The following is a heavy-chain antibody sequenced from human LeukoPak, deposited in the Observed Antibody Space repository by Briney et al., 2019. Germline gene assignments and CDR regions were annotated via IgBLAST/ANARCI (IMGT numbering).Heavy chain of an antibody. CDR1: GGSFSGYY. V-gene: IGHV4-34*01. CDR2: INHSGST. Sequence: SETLSLTCAVYGGSFSGYYWSWIRQPPGKGLEWIGEINHSGSTNYNPSLKSRVTISVDTSKNQFSLKLSSVTAADTAVYYCARGVVLRTSTSYYYYGMDVWGQGTTVTVSS. J-gene: IGHJ6*02. CDR3: ARGVVLRTSTSYYYYGMDV. D-gene: IGHD2-15*01.